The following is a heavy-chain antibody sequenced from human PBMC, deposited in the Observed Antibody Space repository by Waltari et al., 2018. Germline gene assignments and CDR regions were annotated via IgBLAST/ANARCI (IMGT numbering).Heavy chain of an antibody. J-gene: IGHJ6*02. V-gene: IGHV4-38-2*02. D-gene: IGHD3-3*01. CDR2: IYHSGCT. Sequence: QVQLQESGPGLVKPSETLSLTCAVSGYSISSGYYWGWIRQPPGKGLEWIGSIYHSGCTYYNPSLKSRVTISVDTAKNQFSLKLSAVTAADTAVYYCARDPLPYYDVWSGYYNYYYYYGMDVWGQGTTVTVSS. CDR1: GYSISSGYY. CDR3: ARDPLPYYDVWSGYYNYYYYYGMDV.